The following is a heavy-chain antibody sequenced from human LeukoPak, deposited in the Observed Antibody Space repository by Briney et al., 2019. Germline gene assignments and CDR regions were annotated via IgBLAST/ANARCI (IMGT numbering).Heavy chain of an antibody. CDR2: IYHSGST. CDR3: AREGIAAPEYFQH. V-gene: IGHV4-38-2*02. D-gene: IGHD6-13*01. CDR1: GYSISSGYY. J-gene: IGHJ1*01. Sequence: SETLPLTCAVSGYSISSGYYWGWIRQPPGKGLEWIGSIYHSGSTYYNPSLKSRVTITVDTSNNQFSLKLSSVTAADTAVYYCAREGIAAPEYFQHWGQGTLVTVSS.